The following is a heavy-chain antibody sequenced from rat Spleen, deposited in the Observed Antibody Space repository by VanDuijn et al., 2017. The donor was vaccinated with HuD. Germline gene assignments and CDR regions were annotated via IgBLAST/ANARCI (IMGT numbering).Heavy chain of an antibody. V-gene: IGHV3-3*01. CDR1: GYSITSSYR. Sequence: EVQLQESGPGLVKPSQSLSLTCSVTGYSITSSYRWNWIRKFPGNKLEWMGYINSAGSTTYNPSLKSRISITRDTSKNQFFLQVNSVTTEDTATYYCASLYSSYSLYYFDYWGQGVMVTVSS. CDR3: ASLYSSYSLYYFDY. CDR2: INSAGST. D-gene: IGHD1-2*01. J-gene: IGHJ2*01.